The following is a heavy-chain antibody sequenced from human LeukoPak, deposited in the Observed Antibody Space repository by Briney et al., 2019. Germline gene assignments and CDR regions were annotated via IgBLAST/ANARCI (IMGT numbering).Heavy chain of an antibody. V-gene: IGHV1-18*04. Sequence: ASVKVSCKASGYTFTGYHMHWVRQAPGQGLEWMGWISAYNGNTNYAQKLQGRVTMTTDTSTSTAYMELRSLRSDDTAVYYCARLIGPGYDSSGYFLGDYWGQGTLVTVSS. D-gene: IGHD3-22*01. CDR2: ISAYNGNT. CDR3: ARLIGPGYDSSGYFLGDY. J-gene: IGHJ4*02. CDR1: GYTFTGYH.